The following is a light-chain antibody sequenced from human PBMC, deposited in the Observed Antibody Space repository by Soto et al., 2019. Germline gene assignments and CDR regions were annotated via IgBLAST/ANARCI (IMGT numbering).Light chain of an antibody. CDR3: QVWDDNSDHTGV. CDR1: NIGTKS. Sequence: SYELTQPPSVSVAPGQTATITCGGNNIGTKSVHWYQQKPGQAPVLVVFHDRDRPSGIPDRFSGSHSGNTATLNISRVEAGDEADYYCQVWDDNSDHTGVFGVGTKPDRP. CDR2: HDR. J-gene: IGLJ3*02. V-gene: IGLV3-21*02.